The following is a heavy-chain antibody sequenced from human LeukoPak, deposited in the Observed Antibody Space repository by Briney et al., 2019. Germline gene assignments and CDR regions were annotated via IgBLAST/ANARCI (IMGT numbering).Heavy chain of an antibody. Sequence: GASVKVSCKASGGTFSSYAISWVRQAPGQGLEWMGWINPNSGGTNYAQKFQGRVTMTRDTSIGTAYMELSRLRSDDTAVYYCAREHRTYCTNGVCYAPRVAFDIWGQGTMVTVSS. CDR1: GGTFSSYA. J-gene: IGHJ3*02. V-gene: IGHV1-2*02. D-gene: IGHD2-8*01. CDR3: AREHRTYCTNGVCYAPRVAFDI. CDR2: INPNSGGT.